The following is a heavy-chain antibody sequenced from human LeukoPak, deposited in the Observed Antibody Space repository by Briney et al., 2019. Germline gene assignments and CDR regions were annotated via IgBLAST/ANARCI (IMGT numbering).Heavy chain of an antibody. CDR2: IYYSGST. Sequence: PSETLSLTCTVSGGSISSYYWSWIRQPPGKGLEWIGYIYYSGSTNYNPSLKSRVTISVDTSKNQFSLKLSSVTAADTAVYYCARAVVTAIGGAFDIWGQGTMVTVSS. V-gene: IGHV4-59*01. CDR1: GGSISSYY. CDR3: ARAVVTAIGGAFDI. J-gene: IGHJ3*02. D-gene: IGHD2-21*02.